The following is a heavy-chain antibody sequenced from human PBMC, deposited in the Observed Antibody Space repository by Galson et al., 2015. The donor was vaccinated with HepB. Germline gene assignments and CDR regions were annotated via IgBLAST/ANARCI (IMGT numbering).Heavy chain of an antibody. CDR2: FDPEDGET. D-gene: IGHD3-10*01. V-gene: IGHV1-24*01. J-gene: IGHJ4*02. Sequence: SVKVSCKVSGYTLTELSMHWVRQAPGKGLEWMGGFDPEDGETIYAQKFQGRVTMTEDTSTDTAYMELSSLRSEDTAVYYCATHEIYYGSGSWNYWGQGTLVTVSS. CDR1: GYTLTELS. CDR3: ATHEIYYGSGSWNY.